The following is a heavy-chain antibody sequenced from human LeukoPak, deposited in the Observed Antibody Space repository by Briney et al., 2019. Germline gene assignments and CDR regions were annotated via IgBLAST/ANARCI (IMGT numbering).Heavy chain of an antibody. D-gene: IGHD6-19*01. CDR3: ASSSSSGGLLHYYYYMDV. J-gene: IGHJ6*03. V-gene: IGHV3-30*02. CDR2: IRYDGSNK. Sequence: GGSLRLSCAASGFTFSSYGMHWVRQAPGKGLEWVAFIRYDGSNKYYADSVKGRFTISRDNSKNTLYLQMNSLRAEDTAVYYCASSSSSGGLLHYYYYMDVWGKGTTVTVSS. CDR1: GFTFSSYG.